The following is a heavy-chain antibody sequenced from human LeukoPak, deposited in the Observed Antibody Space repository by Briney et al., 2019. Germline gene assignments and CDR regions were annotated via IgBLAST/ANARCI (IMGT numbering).Heavy chain of an antibody. CDR2: IYHSGST. Sequence: SETLSLTCTVSGGSISSGGYSWSWIRQPPGKGLEWIGYIYHSGSTYYNPSLKSRVTISVDRSKNQFSLKLSSVTAADTAVYYRAREWLRFGTNWFDPWGQGTLVTVSS. V-gene: IGHV4-30-2*01. J-gene: IGHJ5*02. CDR1: GGSISSGGYS. CDR3: AREWLRFGTNWFDP. D-gene: IGHD5-12*01.